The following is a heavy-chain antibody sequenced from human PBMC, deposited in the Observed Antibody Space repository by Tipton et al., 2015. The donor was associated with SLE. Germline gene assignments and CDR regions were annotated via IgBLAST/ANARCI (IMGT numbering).Heavy chain of an antibody. J-gene: IGHJ2*01. D-gene: IGHD6-13*01. CDR1: DGSFSGYY. CDR3: ARKRQGSGWYYWYFDL. V-gene: IGHV4-34*01. CDR2: INHSRIT. Sequence: TLSLTCAVYDGSFSGYYWTWIRQPPGKGLEWIGEINHSRITNYNPSLKSRVTISLDTSKKQFSLRLSSATAADTAVYYCARKRQGSGWYYWYFDLWGRGNRVTVSS.